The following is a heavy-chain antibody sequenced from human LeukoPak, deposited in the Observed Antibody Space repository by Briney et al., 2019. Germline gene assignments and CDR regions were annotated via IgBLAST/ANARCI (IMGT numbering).Heavy chain of an antibody. V-gene: IGHV4-34*01. CDR1: GGSFSGYY. CDR2: INHSGST. CDR3: ARQRRAYGYCYYYMDV. D-gene: IGHD2-21*01. J-gene: IGHJ6*03. Sequence: SETLSLTCAVYGGSFSGYYWSWIRQPPGKGLEWIGEINHSGSTNYNPSLKSRVTISVDTSKNQFSLKLSSVTAADTAVYYCARQRRAYGYCYYYMDVWGKGTTVTISS.